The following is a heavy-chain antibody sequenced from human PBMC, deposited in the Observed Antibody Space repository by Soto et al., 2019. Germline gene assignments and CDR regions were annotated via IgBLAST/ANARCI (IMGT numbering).Heavy chain of an antibody. Sequence: GSLRLCCAAPGFTFSGYQMTGVRQVPGKGLEWVSYISSTGNSIYYADSVKGRFTIARDNAKNSLYMQMNSLRADDTAVHYCARGSWRELVQVVLDYWGQGTMVTVSS. V-gene: IGHV3-48*03. D-gene: IGHD5-18*01. CDR2: ISSTGNSI. J-gene: IGHJ4*02. CDR1: GFTFSGYQ. CDR3: ARGSWRELVQVVLDY.